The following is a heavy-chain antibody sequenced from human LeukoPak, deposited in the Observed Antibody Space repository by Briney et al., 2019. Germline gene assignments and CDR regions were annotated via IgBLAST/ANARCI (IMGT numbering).Heavy chain of an antibody. CDR3: ARRGDGYKTYYFDY. D-gene: IGHD5-24*01. CDR1: DYSISNAYY. CDR2: IYYSGST. Sequence: SETLSLTCAVSDYSISNAYYWGWSRQPPGKGLEWIGSIYYSGSTYYNPSLKSRVTISVDTSKNQFSLKLSSVTAADTAVYYCARRGDGYKTYYFDYWGQGTLVTVSS. V-gene: IGHV4-38-2*01. J-gene: IGHJ4*02.